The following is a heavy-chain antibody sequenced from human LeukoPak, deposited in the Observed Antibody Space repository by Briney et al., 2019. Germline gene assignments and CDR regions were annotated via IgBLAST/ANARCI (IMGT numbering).Heavy chain of an antibody. CDR3: ARASVTTPFDY. Sequence: PSETLSLTCTVSGGSISGSSYYWGWIRQPPGKGLEWIGSIYYSGSTYYNPSLKSRVTISVDTSKNQFSLKLSSVTAADTAVYYCARASVTTPFDYWGQGTLVTVSS. D-gene: IGHD4-17*01. J-gene: IGHJ4*02. CDR2: IYYSGST. CDR1: GGSISGSSYY. V-gene: IGHV4-39*01.